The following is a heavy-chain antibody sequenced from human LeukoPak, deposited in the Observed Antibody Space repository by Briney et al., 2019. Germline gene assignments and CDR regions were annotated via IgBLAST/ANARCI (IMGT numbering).Heavy chain of an antibody. CDR1: GGTFSSYA. CDR2: IIPIFGTA. Sequence: GASVKVSCKASGGTFSSYAISWVRQAPGQGLEWMGGIIPIFGTANYAQKFQGRVTITADESTSTAYMELSSLRSDDTAVYYCAREGTVVVVPAAIKCYYYGMDVWGQGTTVTVSS. V-gene: IGHV1-69*13. J-gene: IGHJ6*02. CDR3: AREGTVVVVPAAIKCYYYGMDV. D-gene: IGHD2-2*01.